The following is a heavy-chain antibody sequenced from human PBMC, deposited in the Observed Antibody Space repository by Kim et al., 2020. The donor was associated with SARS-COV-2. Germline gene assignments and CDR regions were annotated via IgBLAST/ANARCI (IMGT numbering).Heavy chain of an antibody. J-gene: IGHJ6*01. Sequence: GGSLRLSCAASGFTFSSYSMNWVRQAPGKGLEWVSSISSSSSYIYYADSVKGRFTISRDNAKNSLYLQMNSLRAEDTAVYYCARDSTSQSSCWYGFSYYYFYYGMDVWGQGTTVTVSS. CDR2: ISSSSSYI. CDR3: ARDSTSQSSCWYGFSYYYFYYGMDV. V-gene: IGHV3-21*01. CDR1: GFTFSSYS. D-gene: IGHD6-19*01.